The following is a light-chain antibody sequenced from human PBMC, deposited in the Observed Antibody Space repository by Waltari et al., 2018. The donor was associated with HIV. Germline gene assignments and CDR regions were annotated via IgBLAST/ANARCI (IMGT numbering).Light chain of an antibody. Sequence: QSVLTQPPSVSGAPGRRVTISCTGGSSHIGAGYDVHWYQQFPGSVPKVLIFGNTNRPSGVPDRFSASTSGTSASLTIAGLQTGDEADYYCQSYDSSLDGWVFGGGTKLTVL. V-gene: IGLV1-40*01. J-gene: IGLJ3*02. CDR2: GNT. CDR1: SSHIGAGYD. CDR3: QSYDSSLDGWV.